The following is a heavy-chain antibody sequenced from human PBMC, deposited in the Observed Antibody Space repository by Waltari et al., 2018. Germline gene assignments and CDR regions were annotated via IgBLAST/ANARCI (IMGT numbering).Heavy chain of an antibody. Sequence: EVQLVQSGAEVKKPGATVQISCKASGYTFTDYYIHWVQQAPGKGLEWMGRVDPADSETIYAEKFQGRVTITADTSTDTAYMELSSLRSEDTAVYYCATVLTTVPTYWFDPWGQGTLVTVSS. J-gene: IGHJ5*02. CDR1: GYTFTDYY. V-gene: IGHV1-69-2*01. D-gene: IGHD4-4*01. CDR2: VDPADSET. CDR3: ATVLTTVPTYWFDP.